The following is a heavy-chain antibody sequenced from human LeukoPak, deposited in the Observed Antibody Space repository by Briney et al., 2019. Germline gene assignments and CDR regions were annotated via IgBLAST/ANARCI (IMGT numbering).Heavy chain of an antibody. CDR2: IYTSGST. J-gene: IGHJ5*02. CDR3: ARGGHFTIFGVVMGNWFDP. D-gene: IGHD3-3*01. CDR1: GGSISSYY. V-gene: IGHV4-4*07. Sequence: SETLSLTCTVSGGSISSYYWSWIRQPAGKGLEWIGRIYTSGSTNYNPSLKSRVTMSVDTSENQFSLKLSSVTAADTAVYYCARGGHFTIFGVVMGNWFDPWGQGTLVIVSS.